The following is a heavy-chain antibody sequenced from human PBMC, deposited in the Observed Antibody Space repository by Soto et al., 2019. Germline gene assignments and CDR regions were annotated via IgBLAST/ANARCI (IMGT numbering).Heavy chain of an antibody. CDR2: IYYSGST. V-gene: IGHV4-31*03. CDR3: ARDAPYDILTGYPDEENVLYYYYGMDV. Sequence: SETLSLTCTVSGGSISSGGYYWSWIRQHPGKGLEWIGYIYYSGSTYYNPSLKSRVTISVDTSKNQFSLKLSSVTAADTAVYYCARDAPYDILTGYPDEENVLYYYYGMDVWGQGTTVTVSS. J-gene: IGHJ6*02. CDR1: GGSISSGGYY. D-gene: IGHD3-9*01.